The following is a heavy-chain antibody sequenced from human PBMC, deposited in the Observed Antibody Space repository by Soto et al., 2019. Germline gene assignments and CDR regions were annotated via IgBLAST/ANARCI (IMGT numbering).Heavy chain of an antibody. V-gene: IGHV5-10-1*01. CDR2: IDPSDSYT. J-gene: IGHJ6*02. CDR1: GYSFTNYW. Sequence: PGESLKISCKGSGYSFTNYWISWVRQMPGKGLEWMGRIDPSDSYTNYSPSFQGLVTISADKSISTAYLQWSGLRASDTAMYYCARQERSAYYYYGMDVWGQGTTVTVSS. CDR3: ARQERSAYYYYGMDV.